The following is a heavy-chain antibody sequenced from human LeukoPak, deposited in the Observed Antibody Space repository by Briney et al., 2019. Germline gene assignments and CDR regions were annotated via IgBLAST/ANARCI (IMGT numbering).Heavy chain of an antibody. D-gene: IGHD6-25*01. V-gene: IGHV3-9*01. Sequence: GGSLRLSCGASGFTFDDYAMHWVRQAPGKGLEWVSGISWNSGSIGYADSVKGRFTISRGNAKNSLYLQMNSLRAEDTALYYCAKARDSSGPWGYFDYWGQGTLVTVSS. J-gene: IGHJ4*02. CDR2: ISWNSGSI. CDR3: AKARDSSGPWGYFDY. CDR1: GFTFDDYA.